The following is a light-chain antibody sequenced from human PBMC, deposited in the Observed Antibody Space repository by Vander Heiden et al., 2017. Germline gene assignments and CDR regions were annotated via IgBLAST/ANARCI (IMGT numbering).Light chain of an antibody. CDR3: TSYTSSRTWV. Sequence: QSALPQPPSLSGSPGQSITISCTGSSSDVGGYNYVSWYQQHPGKAPQLMIYDVSNRPSGVSNRFSGSKSGNTASLTISGLQAEDEADYYCTSYTSSRTWVFGGGTKLTVL. CDR2: DVS. CDR1: SSDVGGYNY. V-gene: IGLV2-14*03. J-gene: IGLJ2*01.